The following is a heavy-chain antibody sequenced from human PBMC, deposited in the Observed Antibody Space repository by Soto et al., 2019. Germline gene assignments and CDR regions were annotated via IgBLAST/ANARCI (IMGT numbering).Heavy chain of an antibody. Sequence: QVHLVESGGGVVQPGRSLRLSCAASGFTFSSYGMHWVRQAPGKGLEWVAVISYDGINKYYADSVKGRFTISRDNSKNTLYLQMNSLRAEDTAVYYCAKSVYNWNDGFFDYWGQGTLVTVSS. V-gene: IGHV3-30*18. D-gene: IGHD1-1*01. CDR3: AKSVYNWNDGFFDY. CDR2: ISYDGINK. J-gene: IGHJ4*02. CDR1: GFTFSSYG.